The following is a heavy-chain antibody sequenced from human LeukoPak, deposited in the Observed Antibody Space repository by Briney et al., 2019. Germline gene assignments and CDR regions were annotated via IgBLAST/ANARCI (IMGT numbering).Heavy chain of an antibody. V-gene: IGHV1-2*02. Sequence: ASVKVSCKASGYTFIGCYIHWVRQAPGQGLEWMGWINPNSGGTKYAQRFQGRVTMTRDTSISTAYMELSGLRSDDTAVYYCARGGGRSWFDYWGQGTLVTVSS. D-gene: IGHD3-16*01. CDR2: INPNSGGT. CDR1: GYTFIGCY. CDR3: ARGGGRSWFDY. J-gene: IGHJ4*02.